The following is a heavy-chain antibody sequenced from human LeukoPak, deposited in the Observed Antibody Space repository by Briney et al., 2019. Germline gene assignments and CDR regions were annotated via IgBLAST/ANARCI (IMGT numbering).Heavy chain of an antibody. V-gene: IGHV4-34*01. Sequence: SETLSLTCAVYGGSFSGYYWSWIRQPPVKGLDWIGEINHSGSTNYNPSLKSRLTISVDTSKNQFSLKLSSVTAADTAVYYCARVGDYGGKRNAFDIWGQGTMVTVSS. CDR3: ARVGDYGGKRNAFDI. J-gene: IGHJ3*02. CDR1: GGSFSGYY. CDR2: INHSGST. D-gene: IGHD4-23*01.